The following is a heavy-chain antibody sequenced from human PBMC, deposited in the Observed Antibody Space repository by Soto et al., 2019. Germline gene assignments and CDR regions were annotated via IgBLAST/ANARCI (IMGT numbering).Heavy chain of an antibody. D-gene: IGHD6-19*01. Sequence: ASVKVCCKASGYTFTSYARHWVRQAPGQRLEWMGWINAGNGNTKYSQKFQGRVTITRDTSASTAYMELSSLRSEDTAVYYCASASVAVGWWFDPWGQGTLVTVSS. CDR3: ASASVAVGWWFDP. J-gene: IGHJ5*02. V-gene: IGHV1-3*01. CDR2: INAGNGNT. CDR1: GYTFTSYA.